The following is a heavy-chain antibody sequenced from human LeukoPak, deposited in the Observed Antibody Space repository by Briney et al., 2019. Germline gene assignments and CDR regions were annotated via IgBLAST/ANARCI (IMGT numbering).Heavy chain of an antibody. V-gene: IGHV4-31*03. CDR2: IYYSGST. J-gene: IGHJ5*02. Sequence: SETLSLTCTVSGGSISSGGYYWSWIRQHPGKGLEWIGHIYYSGSTYYNPSLKSRVTISVGTSKNQFSLKLSSVTAADTAVYYCARGGSGYQYNWLDPWGQGTLVTVSS. D-gene: IGHD3-22*01. CDR3: ARGGSGYQYNWLDP. CDR1: GGSISSGGYY.